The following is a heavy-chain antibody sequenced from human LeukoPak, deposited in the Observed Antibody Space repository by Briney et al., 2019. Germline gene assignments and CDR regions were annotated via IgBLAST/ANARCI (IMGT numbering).Heavy chain of an antibody. Sequence: GGSLRLSCAASGFTFSSYGMHWVRQAPGKGLEWVAFIRYDGSNKYYADSVKGRFTISRDNSKNTLYLQMNSLRAEDTAVYYCARDLTYGGKRGFYFDYWGQGTLVTVSS. V-gene: IGHV3-30*02. J-gene: IGHJ4*02. D-gene: IGHD4-23*01. CDR1: GFTFSSYG. CDR2: IRYDGSNK. CDR3: ARDLTYGGKRGFYFDY.